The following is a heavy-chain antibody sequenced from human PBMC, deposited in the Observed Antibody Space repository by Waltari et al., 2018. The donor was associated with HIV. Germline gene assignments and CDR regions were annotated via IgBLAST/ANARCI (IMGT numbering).Heavy chain of an antibody. CDR1: GFTFSSYR. CDR2: ISSSSSTI. J-gene: IGHJ4*02. CDR3: ARDQPLLYPFDY. Sequence: EVQLVESGGGSVQPGGSLRVSCAASGFTFSSYRMNWVRQAPGEGLEWVSYISSSSSTIYYADSVKGRFTISRDKDNNSLYLQMNSMRAEDTAVYYCARDQPLLYPFDYWGQGTLVTVSS. V-gene: IGHV3-48*01. D-gene: IGHD2-2*02.